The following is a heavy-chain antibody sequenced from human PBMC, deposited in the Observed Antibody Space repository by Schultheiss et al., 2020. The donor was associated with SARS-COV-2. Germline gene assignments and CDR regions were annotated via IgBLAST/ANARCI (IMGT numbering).Heavy chain of an antibody. CDR3: ARQYSSGYYGGAFDI. J-gene: IGHJ3*02. CDR1: GYTFTSYG. V-gene: IGHV1-18*01. Sequence: ASVKVSCKASGYTFTSYGISWVRQAPGQGLEWMGWISAYNGNTNYAQKLQGRVTMTTDTSTSTAYMELSSLRSEDTALYYCARQYSSGYYGGAFDIWGQGTMVTVSS. D-gene: IGHD6-19*01. CDR2: ISAYNGNT.